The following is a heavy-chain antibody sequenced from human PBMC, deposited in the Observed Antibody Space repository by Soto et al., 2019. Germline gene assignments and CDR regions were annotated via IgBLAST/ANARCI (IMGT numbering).Heavy chain of an antibody. Sequence: DVQLLESGGDLVQPGRSLRLSCTASGFTFDEYAMHWIREVPGKGLEWVSVITWNSGGIDYADSVKGRFTTSRDNAKNPVYLQMNSLRTEDTAVYYCAKDARAVAGLGVYYFDLWGQGALVTVSS. D-gene: IGHD6-19*01. J-gene: IGHJ4*02. CDR3: AKDARAVAGLGVYYFDL. CDR2: ITWNSGGI. CDR1: GFTFDEYA. V-gene: IGHV3-9*01.